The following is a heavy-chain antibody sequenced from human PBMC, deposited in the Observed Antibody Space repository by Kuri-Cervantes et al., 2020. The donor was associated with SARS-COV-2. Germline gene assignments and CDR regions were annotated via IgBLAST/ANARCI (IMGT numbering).Heavy chain of an antibody. D-gene: IGHD6-13*01. J-gene: IGHJ4*02. CDR1: GYTFTSYD. V-gene: IGHV1-8*01. Sequence: ASVKVSCKASGYTFTSYDINWVRQATGQGLEWMGWMNPNSGNTGYAQKFQGRVTMTRNTSTSTVYMELSSLRSEDTAVYYCARDQILTFKQQLAHFDYWGQGTLVTVSS. CDR3: ARDQILTFKQQLAHFDY. CDR2: MNPNSGNT.